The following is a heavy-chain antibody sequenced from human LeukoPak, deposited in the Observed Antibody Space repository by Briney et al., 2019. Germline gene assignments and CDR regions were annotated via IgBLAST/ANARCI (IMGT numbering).Heavy chain of an antibody. CDR2: ISSSSTI. CDR1: GFTFSSYS. V-gene: IGHV3-48*01. Sequence: GGSLRLSCAASGFTFSSYSMNWVRQAPGKGLEWVSYISSSSTIYYADSVKGRFTISRDNAKNSLYLQMNSLRAEDTAVYHCARGRRASYAYYYGMDVWGQGTTVTVSS. CDR3: ARGRRASYAYYYGMDV. D-gene: IGHD5-18*01. J-gene: IGHJ6*02.